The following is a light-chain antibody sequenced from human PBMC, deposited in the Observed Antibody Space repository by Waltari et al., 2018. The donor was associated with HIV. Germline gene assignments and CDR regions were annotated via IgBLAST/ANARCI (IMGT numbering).Light chain of an antibody. Sequence: SSELTQDPAVSVALGQTVRITCQGDSLRTYYATCYQQKPGQAPLLVIFDKNNRPSGIPDRFSGSSSGNTASLTSTGTQAEDEGDYYCNSRDKSGNFVVFGGGTKLTVL. CDR1: SLRTYY. J-gene: IGLJ2*01. CDR3: NSRDKSGNFVV. CDR2: DKN. V-gene: IGLV3-19*01.